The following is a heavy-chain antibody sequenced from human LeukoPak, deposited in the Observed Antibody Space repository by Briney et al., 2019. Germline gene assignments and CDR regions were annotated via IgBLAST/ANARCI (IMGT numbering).Heavy chain of an antibody. Sequence: ASVKVSCKVSGYTLTELSMHWVRQAPGKGLEWMGGFDPEDGETIYAQKFQGRVTMTTDTSTSTAYMELRSLRSDDTAVYYCARVENDYGDSDYFDYWGQGTLVTVSS. V-gene: IGHV1-24*01. CDR3: ARVENDYGDSDYFDY. J-gene: IGHJ4*02. CDR2: FDPEDGET. D-gene: IGHD4-17*01. CDR1: GYTLTELS.